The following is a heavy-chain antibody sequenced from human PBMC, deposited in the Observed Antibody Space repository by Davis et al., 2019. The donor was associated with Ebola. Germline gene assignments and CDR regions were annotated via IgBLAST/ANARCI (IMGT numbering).Heavy chain of an antibody. CDR2: LGTSADT. V-gene: IGHV3-23*01. J-gene: IGHJ3*02. Sequence: GESLKISCAASGFVFRNYVMSWVRQAPGKGLEWVSTLGTSADTYYADSVKGRFTISRDNSKNTLYLQMNGLRVEDTAIYYCAKDTSNIWFDIWGQGTMVTVPS. CDR1: GFVFRNYV. CDR3: AKDTSNIWFDI. D-gene: IGHD1-26*01.